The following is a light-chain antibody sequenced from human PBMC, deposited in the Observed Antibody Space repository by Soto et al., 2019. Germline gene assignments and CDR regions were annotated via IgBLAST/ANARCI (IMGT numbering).Light chain of an antibody. J-gene: IGKJ1*01. V-gene: IGKV3-20*01. CDR2: AAS. Sequence: EIVLTQSPGTLSLSPGDRATLSCRASQNLGSGYLAWYQQKPGQAHMTLIYAASTRATGIPDRFSGSGSGTDYSLTISRLEPEAFAVYYXQQYDNSPRTFGQGTKVEI. CDR3: QQYDNSPRT. CDR1: QNLGSGY.